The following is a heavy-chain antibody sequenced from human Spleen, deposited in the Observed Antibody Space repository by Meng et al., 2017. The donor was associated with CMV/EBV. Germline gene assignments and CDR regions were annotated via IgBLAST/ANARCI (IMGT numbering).Heavy chain of an antibody. V-gene: IGHV4-39*01. J-gene: IGHJ4*02. CDR2: IYYSGST. Sequence: SSKYWGCISKPAGKRLEGIGSIYYSGSTNYNPSIKSRVTISVDTSKNQFSLKLSSVTAADTAVYYCASFYDFWSGYYPLIVGGYFDYWGQGTLVTVSS. D-gene: IGHD3-3*01. CDR3: ASFYDFWSGYYPLIVGGYFDY. CDR1: SSKY.